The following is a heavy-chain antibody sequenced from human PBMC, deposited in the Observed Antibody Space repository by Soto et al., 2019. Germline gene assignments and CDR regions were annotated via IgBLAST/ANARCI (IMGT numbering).Heavy chain of an antibody. CDR3: AIDAMITFGGVIAMPTYYYYGMDV. Sequence: PWGTLRLSCAASGFTFIRYSMNWVRQAPGKGLEWVSSISSSSSYIYYADSVKGRFTISRDNAKNSLYMQMNSLNAEHTAVYYCAIDAMITFGGVIAMPTYYYYGMDVWGQGTMVTVSS. J-gene: IGHJ6*02. V-gene: IGHV3-21*01. D-gene: IGHD3-16*02. CDR2: ISSSSSYI. CDR1: GFTFIRYS.